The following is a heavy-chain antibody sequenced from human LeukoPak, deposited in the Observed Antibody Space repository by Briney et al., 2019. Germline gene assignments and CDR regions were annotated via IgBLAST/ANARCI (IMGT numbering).Heavy chain of an antibody. CDR1: GFTFSSYS. CDR3: ARDANNDFWSGWVSFDY. D-gene: IGHD3-3*01. Sequence: PGGSLRLSCAASGFTFSSYSMNWVRQAPGKGLEWVSSISSSSSYIYYADSVKGRFTISRDNAKNSLYLQMNSLRAEDTAVYYCARDANNDFWSGWVSFDYWGQGTLVTVSS. CDR2: ISSSSSYI. J-gene: IGHJ4*02. V-gene: IGHV3-21*01.